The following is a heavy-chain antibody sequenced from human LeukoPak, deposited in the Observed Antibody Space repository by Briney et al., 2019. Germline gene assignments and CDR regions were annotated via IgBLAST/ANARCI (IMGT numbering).Heavy chain of an antibody. J-gene: IGHJ4*02. CDR3: AREEVDSGYVDYFDY. V-gene: IGHV3-7*01. CDR2: IKQDGSEK. Sequence: GGSLRLSCAASGFTFSSYAMSWVRQAPGKGLEWVANIKQDGSEKYYVDSVKGRFTISRDNAKNSLYLQMNSLRAEDTAVYYCAREEVDSGYVDYFDYWGQGTLVTVSS. D-gene: IGHD5-12*01. CDR1: GFTFSSYA.